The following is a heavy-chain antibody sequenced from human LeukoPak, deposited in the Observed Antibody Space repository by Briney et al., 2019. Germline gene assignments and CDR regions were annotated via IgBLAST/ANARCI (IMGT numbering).Heavy chain of an antibody. Sequence: GGSLRLSCAASGFTFSSYSMNWVRQAPGKGLEWVSSISSSSSYIYYADSVKGRFTISRDNAKNSLYLQMNSLRAEDTAVYYCAREVRGGYCSSTSCYTSWGQGTLLTVSS. V-gene: IGHV3-21*01. CDR2: ISSSSSYI. CDR1: GFTFSSYS. D-gene: IGHD2-2*02. J-gene: IGHJ4*02. CDR3: AREVRGGYCSSTSCYTS.